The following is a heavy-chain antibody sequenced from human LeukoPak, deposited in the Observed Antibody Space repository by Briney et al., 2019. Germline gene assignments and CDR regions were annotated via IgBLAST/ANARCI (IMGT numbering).Heavy chain of an antibody. J-gene: IGHJ2*01. CDR1: GGSISSYY. V-gene: IGHV4-4*07. CDR2: IYTSGST. CDR3: ARMGRGSSWLLFDL. D-gene: IGHD6-13*01. Sequence: SETLSLTCTVSGGSISSYYWSWIRQPAGKGLEWIGRIYTSGSTNYNPSLKSRVTISVDKSKNQFSLKLCSVTAADTAVYYCARMGRGSSWLLFDLWGRGTLVTVSS.